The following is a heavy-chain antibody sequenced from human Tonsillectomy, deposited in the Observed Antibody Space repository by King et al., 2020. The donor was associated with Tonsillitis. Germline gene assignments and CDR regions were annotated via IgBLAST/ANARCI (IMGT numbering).Heavy chain of an antibody. D-gene: IGHD6-19*01. J-gene: IGHJ6*04. CDR1: GFTFSSYG. Sequence: VQLVESGGGVVQPGRSLRLSCAASGFTFSSYGMHWVRQAPGKGLEWVAVISYDRSNKYYADSVKGRFTISRDNSNNTLHLQMNSLGAEDTAVYYCVKGGDSSGGYWELGDCCCMDVWGKGTAVTVSS. V-gene: IGHV3-30*18. CDR3: VKGGDSSGGYWELGDCCCMDV. CDR2: ISYDRSNK.